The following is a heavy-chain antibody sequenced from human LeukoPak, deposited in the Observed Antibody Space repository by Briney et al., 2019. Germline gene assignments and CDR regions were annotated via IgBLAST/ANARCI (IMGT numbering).Heavy chain of an antibody. D-gene: IGHD2-15*01. CDR2: IIPIFGTA. CDR1: GGTFSSYA. CDR3: ARKGYCSGGSCYLDAFDI. V-gene: IGHV1-69*13. Sequence: GASVKVSCKASGGTFSSYAISWVRQAPGQGLEWMGRIIPIFGTANYAQKFQGRVTITADESTSTAYMELSSLRSEDTAVYYCARKGYCSGGSCYLDAFDIWGQGTMVTVSS. J-gene: IGHJ3*02.